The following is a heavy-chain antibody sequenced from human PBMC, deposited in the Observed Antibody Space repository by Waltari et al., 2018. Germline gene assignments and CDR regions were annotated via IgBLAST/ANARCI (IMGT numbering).Heavy chain of an antibody. J-gene: IGHJ4*02. CDR2: ISGRGGAT. Sequence: VRLVESGGGLVQPGGSLRLSCAASGFTFTSYAMSWVCQAPGKGLEGVSAISGRGGATYYADSMKGRFTISRHNSKNTVYLQINSLRAEDTAIYYCKGQTDYWGQGTLVTVSS. CDR3: KGQTDY. CDR1: GFTFTSYA. V-gene: IGHV3-23*04.